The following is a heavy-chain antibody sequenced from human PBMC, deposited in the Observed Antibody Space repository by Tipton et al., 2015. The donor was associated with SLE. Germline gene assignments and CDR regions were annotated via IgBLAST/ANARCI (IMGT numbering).Heavy chain of an antibody. D-gene: IGHD1-26*01. CDR2: VRSNIYGGTT. Sequence: SLRLSCTTSGFRFGDYAMSWVRQAPGKGLEWVGFVRSNIYGGTTEYAASVEGRFTISRDDSKNTLYLQMNSLRTEDTAVYYCVTGVGASDVDYWGQGTLVTVSS. V-gene: IGHV3-49*04. J-gene: IGHJ4*02. CDR3: VTGVGASDVDY. CDR1: GFRFGDYA.